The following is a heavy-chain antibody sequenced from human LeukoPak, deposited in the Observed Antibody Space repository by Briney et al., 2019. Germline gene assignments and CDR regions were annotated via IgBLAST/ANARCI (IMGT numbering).Heavy chain of an antibody. CDR3: AKDEAYYYDSSGYDLFDF. CDR2: ISGSGGST. J-gene: IGHJ4*02. Sequence: GGSLRLSWAASGFTFSSYTMSWVRQAPGKGLEWVSAISGSGGSTYYADSVKGRFTISRDNSKNTLYLQMNSLRAEDTAVYYCAKDEAYYYDSSGYDLFDFWGQGTLVTVSS. V-gene: IGHV3-23*01. D-gene: IGHD3-22*01. CDR1: GFTFSSYT.